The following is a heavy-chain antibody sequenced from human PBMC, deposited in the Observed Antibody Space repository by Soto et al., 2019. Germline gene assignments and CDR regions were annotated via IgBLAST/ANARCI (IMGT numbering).Heavy chain of an antibody. CDR3: ASQRGGEPYYYYGMDV. CDR2: ISGSGGST. Sequence: GGSLRLSCAASGFTFSSYAMSWVRQAPGKGLEWVSAISGSGGSTYYADSVKGRFTISRDNSKNTLYLQMNSLRAEDTAVYYCASQRGGEPYYYYGMDVWGQGTTVTVSS. J-gene: IGHJ6*02. V-gene: IGHV3-23*01. CDR1: GFTFSSYA. D-gene: IGHD1-26*01.